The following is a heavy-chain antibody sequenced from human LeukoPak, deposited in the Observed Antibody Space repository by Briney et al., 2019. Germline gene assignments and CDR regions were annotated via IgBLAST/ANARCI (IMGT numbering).Heavy chain of an antibody. V-gene: IGHV1-46*01. J-gene: IGHJ6*03. CDR3: AITPPGGGGLSYYYYYMDV. D-gene: IGHD1-14*01. CDR1: GYTFTSYY. CDR2: INPSGGST. Sequence: ASVKVSCKASGYTFTSYYMHWVRQAPGQGLEWMGIINPSGGSTSYAQKFQGRVTMTRDMSTSTVYMELSSLRSEDTAVYYCAITPPGGGGLSYYYYYMDVWGKGTTVTVSS.